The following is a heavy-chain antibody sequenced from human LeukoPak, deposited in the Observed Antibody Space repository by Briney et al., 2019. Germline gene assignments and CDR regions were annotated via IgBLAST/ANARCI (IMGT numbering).Heavy chain of an antibody. V-gene: IGHV3-7*01. Sequence: PGGSLRLSCEACEFTFSHYWMSWVRQAPGKGLEWVAYIKQDGSEKHYVDSVKGRFTISRDNAKNSLFLQLNSLRAEDTAVYFCARNDWGLGSFWYFTLWGRGTLVTVSS. J-gene: IGHJ2*01. D-gene: IGHD7-27*01. CDR3: ARNDWGLGSFWYFTL. CDR2: IKQDGSEK. CDR1: EFTFSHYW.